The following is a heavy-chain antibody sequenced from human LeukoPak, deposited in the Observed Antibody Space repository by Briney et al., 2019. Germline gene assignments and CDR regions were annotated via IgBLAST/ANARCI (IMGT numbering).Heavy chain of an antibody. CDR1: GGSISSYY. Sequence: PSETLSLTCTVSGGSISSYYWSWIRQPAGKELEWIGRIYTSGSTNYNPSLKSRVTMSVDTSKNQFSLKLSSVAAADTAVYYCARDRGRITIFGVVTPTPDAFDIWGQGTMVTVSS. CDR2: IYTSGST. J-gene: IGHJ3*02. V-gene: IGHV4-4*07. D-gene: IGHD3-3*01. CDR3: ARDRGRITIFGVVTPTPDAFDI.